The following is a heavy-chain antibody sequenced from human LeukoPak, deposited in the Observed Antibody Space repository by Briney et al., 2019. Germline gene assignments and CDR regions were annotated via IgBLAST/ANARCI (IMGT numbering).Heavy chain of an antibody. V-gene: IGHV1-18*01. CDR1: GYNLVAYG. J-gene: IGHJ4*02. CDR3: VRDVDQRLDY. Sequence: ASVKVSCKASGYNLVAYGLSWVRQAPGQGLEWMGRIDTNNGETNYTQRFLGRVTMTTDTSTNTAYMELRSLRSDDTAVFYCVRDVDQRLDYWGQGTLVTVSS. CDR2: IDTNNGET.